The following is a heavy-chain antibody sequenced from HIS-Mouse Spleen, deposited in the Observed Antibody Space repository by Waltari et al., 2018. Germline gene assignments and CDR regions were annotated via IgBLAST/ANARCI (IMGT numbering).Heavy chain of an antibody. CDR3: ARVNSSFDY. CDR1: GGSFSGYY. J-gene: IGHJ4*02. CDR2: INHRGRT. D-gene: IGHD6-13*01. V-gene: IGHV4-34*01. Sequence: QVQLQQWGAGLLKPSETLSLTCAVYGGSFSGYYWSWIRQPPGKGLEWIGEINHRGRTNYHPSLKSRVTISVDTSKNQFSLKLSSVTAADTAVYYCARVNSSFDYWGQGTLVTVSS.